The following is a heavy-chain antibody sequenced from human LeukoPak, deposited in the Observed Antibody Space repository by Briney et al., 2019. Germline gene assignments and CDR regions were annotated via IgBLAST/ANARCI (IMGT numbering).Heavy chain of an antibody. CDR2: IIPIFGTA. D-gene: IGHD3-10*01. CDR3: AREGVPDAFDI. CDR1: GGTFSSYA. J-gene: IGHJ3*02. V-gene: IGHV1-69*06. Sequence: SVKVSCKASGGTFSSYAISWVRQAPGQGLEWMGGIIPIFGTANYAQNFQGRVTITADKSTSTAYMELSSLRSEDTAVYYCAREGVPDAFDIWAQGTMVTVSS.